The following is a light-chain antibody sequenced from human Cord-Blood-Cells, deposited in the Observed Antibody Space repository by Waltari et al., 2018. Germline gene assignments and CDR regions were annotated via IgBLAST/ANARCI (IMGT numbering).Light chain of an antibody. CDR1: QSISSY. V-gene: IGKV1-39*01. CDR2: AAS. J-gene: IGKJ2*02. Sequence: DIQLTHSPSSMLASGGDRVPIPCRASQSISSYLDWYQQKPGKAPKLLIYAASSLQSGVPSRFSGSGSGTDFTLTISSLQPEDFATYYCQQSYSTPCTFGQGTKLEIK. CDR3: QQSYSTPCT.